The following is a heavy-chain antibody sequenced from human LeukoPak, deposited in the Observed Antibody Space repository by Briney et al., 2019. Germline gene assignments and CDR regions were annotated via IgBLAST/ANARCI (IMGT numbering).Heavy chain of an antibody. D-gene: IGHD6-13*01. CDR1: GFTFSSYA. Sequence: GGSLRLSCAASGFTFSSYAMHWVRQAPGKGLEWVAVISYDGSNKYYADSVKGRFTISRDNSKSTLYLQMNSLRAEDTAVYYCVRGGSSSWYLPFDYWGQGTLVTVSS. V-gene: IGHV3-30*01. CDR2: ISYDGSNK. CDR3: VRGGSSSWYLPFDY. J-gene: IGHJ4*02.